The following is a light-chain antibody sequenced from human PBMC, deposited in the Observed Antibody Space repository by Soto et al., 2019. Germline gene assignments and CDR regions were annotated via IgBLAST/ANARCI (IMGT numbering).Light chain of an antibody. V-gene: IGKV3-20*01. J-gene: IGKJ1*01. CDR1: QSVSSSY. Sequence: NGLKNSPCTLSLSQGERATLSCRASQSVSSSYLAWYQQKPGQAPRLLIYGASSRATGIPDRFSGSGSGTDFTLTISRLEPEDFAVYYCQQYVSSGTFGQVANVDIK. CDR2: GAS. CDR3: QQYVSSGT.